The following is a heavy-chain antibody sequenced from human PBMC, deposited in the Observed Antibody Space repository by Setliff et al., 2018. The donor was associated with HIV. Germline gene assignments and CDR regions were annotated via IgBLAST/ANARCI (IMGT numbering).Heavy chain of an antibody. J-gene: IGHJ4*02. CDR3: AREFSGTRYRYFDS. D-gene: IGHD5-12*01. CDR2: INGGTTT. CDR1: GITVSGIY. Sequence: PGGSLRLSCVASGITVSGIYMTWVRQAPGKGLEWVSVINGGTTTYYADSVKGRFTISRDNSKNTLYLQMNSLRVEDTAMYYCAREFSGTRYRYFDSWGQGTLVTVSS. V-gene: IGHV3-66*02.